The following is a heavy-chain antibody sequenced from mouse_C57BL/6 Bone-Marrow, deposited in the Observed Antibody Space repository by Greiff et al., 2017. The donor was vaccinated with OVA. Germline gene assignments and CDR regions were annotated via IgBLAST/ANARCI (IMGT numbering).Heavy chain of an antibody. D-gene: IGHD1-1*01. Sequence: VQLQQPGAELVKPGASVKLSCKASGYTFTSYWITWVKQRPGQGLEWRGERDAGSGSTNYNEKFKSKATLTVDTSSSTAYMQLSSLTSEDSAVYYCARSTFATDVGFDYWGQGTTLTVSS. CDR3: ARSTFATDVGFDY. CDR2: RDAGSGST. CDR1: GYTFTSYW. V-gene: IGHV1-55*01. J-gene: IGHJ2*01.